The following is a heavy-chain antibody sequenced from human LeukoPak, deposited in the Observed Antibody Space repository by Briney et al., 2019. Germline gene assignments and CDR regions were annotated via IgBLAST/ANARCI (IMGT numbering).Heavy chain of an antibody. CDR2: IIPIVGTA. D-gene: IGHD3-10*01. V-gene: IGHV1-69*13. CDR3: ARDSGYYGSGSYFYYFDY. J-gene: IGHJ4*02. Sequence: SVKVSCKASGGTFSSYAISWVRQAPGQVREWMGGIIPIVGTANYAQKFQGRVAIPADESTSTAYMELSSLRSEDTAVYYCARDSGYYGSGSYFYYFDYWGQGTLVTVSS. CDR1: GGTFSSYA.